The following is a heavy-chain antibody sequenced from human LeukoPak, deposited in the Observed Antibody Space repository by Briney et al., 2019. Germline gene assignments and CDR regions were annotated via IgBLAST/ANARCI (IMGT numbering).Heavy chain of an antibody. J-gene: IGHJ6*02. CDR1: GGSFSGYY. D-gene: IGHD1-7*01. Sequence: SETLCLTCAVHGGSFSGYYWSWIRQPPGKGLEWIGEINHSGSTNYNPSLKSRVTISVGTSKNQFSLKLSSVTAADTAVYYCARGLTGTTYYYYGMDVWGQGTTVTVSS. V-gene: IGHV4-34*01. CDR3: ARGLTGTTYYYYGMDV. CDR2: INHSGST.